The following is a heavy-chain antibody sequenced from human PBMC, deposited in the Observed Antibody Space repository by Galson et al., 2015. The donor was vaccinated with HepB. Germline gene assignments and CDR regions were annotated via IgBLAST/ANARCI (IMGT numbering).Heavy chain of an antibody. J-gene: IGHJ6*02. D-gene: IGHD3-10*01. CDR2: ISSSSSYI. CDR3: ARDRYYGSGSYQLYYYGMGV. CDR1: GFTFSSYS. V-gene: IGHV3-21*01. Sequence: SLRLSCAASGFTFSSYSMNWVRQAPGKGLEWVSSISSSSSYIYYADSVKGRFTISRDNAKNSLYLQMNSLRAEDTAVYYCARDRYYGSGSYQLYYYGMGVWGQGTTVTVSS.